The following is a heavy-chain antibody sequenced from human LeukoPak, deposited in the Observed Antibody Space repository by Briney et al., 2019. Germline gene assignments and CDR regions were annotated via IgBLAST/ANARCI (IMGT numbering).Heavy chain of an antibody. V-gene: IGHV4-4*07. D-gene: IGHD6-13*01. J-gene: IGHJ3*02. CDR1: GGSISSYY. CDR3: ARDGAATIPNAFEI. CDR2: IYTSGST. Sequence: PSETLSLTCTVSGGSISSYYWSWIRQPAGKGLEWIGRIYTSGSTNYNPSLKSRVTMSVDTSKNQFSLKLSSVTAADTAVYYCARDGAATIPNAFEIWGQGTMVTVSS.